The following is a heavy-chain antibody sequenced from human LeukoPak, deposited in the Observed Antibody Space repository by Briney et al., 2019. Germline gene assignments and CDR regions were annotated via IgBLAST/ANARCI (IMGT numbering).Heavy chain of an antibody. Sequence: GGSLRLSCAASGFTFSSYGMHWVRQAPGRGLEWVAFIRYDGSNKYYADSVKGRFTISRDNSKNTLYLQMNSLRAEDTAVYYCAKESWGYCSGGSCYFYWGQGTLVTVSS. CDR3: AKESWGYCSGGSCYFY. CDR2: IRYDGSNK. V-gene: IGHV3-30*02. D-gene: IGHD2-15*01. J-gene: IGHJ4*02. CDR1: GFTFSSYG.